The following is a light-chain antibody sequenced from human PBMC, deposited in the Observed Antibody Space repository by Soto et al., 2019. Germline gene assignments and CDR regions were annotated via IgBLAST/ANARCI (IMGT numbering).Light chain of an antibody. CDR3: AAWDDSLSGRVV. Sequence: QAVLTQPPSASGTPGQRVTISCSGSSSNIGSNYVYWYQQLPGTAPKLLIYRNNQRPSGVPDRFSGSKPGTSASLAIRGLRSEDEAEYYCAAWDDSLSGRVVFGGGTKLTVL. J-gene: IGLJ2*01. CDR2: RNN. CDR1: SSNIGSNY. V-gene: IGLV1-47*01.